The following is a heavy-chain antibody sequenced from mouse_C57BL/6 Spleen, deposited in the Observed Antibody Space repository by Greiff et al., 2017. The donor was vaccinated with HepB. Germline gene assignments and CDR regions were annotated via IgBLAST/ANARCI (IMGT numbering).Heavy chain of an antibody. D-gene: IGHD1-1*01. CDR2: ISYDGSN. CDR3: ARGGGYYYGSSPSYWYFDV. Sequence: EVKLEESGPGLVKPSQSLSLTCSVTGYSITSGYYWNWIRQFPGNKLEWMGYISYDGSNNYNPSLKNRISITRDTSKNQFFLKLNSVTTEDTATYYCARGGGYYYGSSPSYWYFDVWGTGTTVTVSS. CDR1: GYSITSGYY. V-gene: IGHV3-6*01. J-gene: IGHJ1*03.